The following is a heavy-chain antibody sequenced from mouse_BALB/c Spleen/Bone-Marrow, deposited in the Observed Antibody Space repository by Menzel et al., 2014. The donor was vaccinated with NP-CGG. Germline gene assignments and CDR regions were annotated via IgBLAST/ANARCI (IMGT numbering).Heavy chain of an antibody. CDR3: ARYYGSSDSWFAY. D-gene: IGHD1-1*01. CDR1: GFSLSNYG. Sequence: QVQLQQSGPGLVAPSQSLSITCTVSGFSLSNYGVHWVRQPPGKGLEWLGVIWAGGSTNYNSALMSRLSINKDNSKSQVFLKMNSLQPDDTAMYYCARYYGSSDSWFAYWGQGTLVTASA. J-gene: IGHJ3*01. CDR2: IWAGGST. V-gene: IGHV2-9*02.